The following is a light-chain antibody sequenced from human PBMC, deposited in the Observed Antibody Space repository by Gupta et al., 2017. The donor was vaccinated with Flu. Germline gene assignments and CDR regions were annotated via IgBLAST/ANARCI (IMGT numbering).Light chain of an antibody. J-gene: IGLJ3*02. CDR3: ATWDDSLNGRGV. Sequence: QSVLFQSAFAFGSRGQTVPILCFGRSSVIGGNTVNWYQQLPGAAPKLLIYKNNQRPSGVPDRFSGSKSGTSASLAISGLQSEDEADYYCATWDDSLNGRGVFGAGTKLTVL. CDR1: SSVIGGNT. CDR2: KNN. V-gene: IGLV1-44*01.